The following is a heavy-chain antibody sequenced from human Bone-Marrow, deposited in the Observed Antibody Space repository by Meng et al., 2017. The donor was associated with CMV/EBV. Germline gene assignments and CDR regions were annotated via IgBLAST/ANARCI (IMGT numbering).Heavy chain of an antibody. CDR3: ARGGGSYRVDDY. Sequence: ASVKVSCKASGYTFTSYDINWVRQATGQGLEWMGWMNPNSGNTGYAQKFQGRVTMTRNTSISTAYLELSSLRSDDTAVYYGARGGGSYRVDDYWGQGSLVIVSS. V-gene: IGHV1-8*01. CDR1: GYTFTSYD. J-gene: IGHJ4*02. D-gene: IGHD1-26*01. CDR2: MNPNSGNT.